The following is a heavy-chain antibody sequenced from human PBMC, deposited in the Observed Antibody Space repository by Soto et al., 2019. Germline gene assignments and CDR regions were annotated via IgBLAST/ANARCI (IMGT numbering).Heavy chain of an antibody. J-gene: IGHJ5*02. CDR3: ARVRGSSSNNFFDP. Sequence: QVQLVQSGDEVKKPGASVKVSCKASGYTFINYYMHWVRQAPGQGLELMGWINPNSGATNSVQKFQVRGTITSDTAISTAYVELTMLTSDATAVYYCARVRGSSSNNFFDPWGQGTLVTVSS. CDR2: INPNSGAT. D-gene: IGHD6-6*01. V-gene: IGHV1-2*02. CDR1: GYTFINYY.